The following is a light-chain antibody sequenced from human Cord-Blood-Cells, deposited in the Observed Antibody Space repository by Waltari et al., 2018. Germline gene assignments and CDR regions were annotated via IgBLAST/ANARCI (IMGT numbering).Light chain of an antibody. CDR2: DVS. CDR1: SSAVGGYNY. Sequence: QSALTQPRSVSGSPGQSVTISCTGTSSAVGGYNYFSWYQQHPGKAPKLRIYDVSKRPSGVPDRFSGSKSGNTASLTISGLQAEDEADYYCCSYAGSYTFVVFGGGTKLTVL. CDR3: CSYAGSYTFVV. J-gene: IGLJ2*01. V-gene: IGLV2-11*01.